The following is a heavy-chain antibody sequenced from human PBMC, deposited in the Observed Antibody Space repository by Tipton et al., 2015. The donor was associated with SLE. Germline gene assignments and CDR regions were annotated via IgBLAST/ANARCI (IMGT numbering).Heavy chain of an antibody. CDR2: INHSGST. CDR3: AREGSYGPPDY. J-gene: IGHJ4*02. CDR1: GGSISSTTYY. V-gene: IGHV4-39*07. Sequence: TLSLTCTVSGGSISSTTYYWGWIRQSPGKGLEWIGEINHSGSTNYNPSLKRRVTISLDTSKNQFSLKLSSVTAADTAVYYCAREGSYGPPDYWGQGTLVTVSS. D-gene: IGHD5-18*01.